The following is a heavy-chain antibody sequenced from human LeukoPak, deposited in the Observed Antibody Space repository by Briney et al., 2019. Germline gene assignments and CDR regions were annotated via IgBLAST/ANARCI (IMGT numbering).Heavy chain of an antibody. CDR2: IYYSGST. J-gene: IGHJ5*02. V-gene: IGHV4-39*01. D-gene: IGHD3-10*01. Sequence: SETLTLTCTVSGGSISSSSYYWGWIRQPPGKGLEWIGSIYYSGSTYYNPSLKSRATISVDTSKNQFSLKLSSVTAADTAVYYCARHGLWFGALYPFDHWGQGRLVTVSS. CDR3: ARHGLWFGALYPFDH. CDR1: GGSISSSSYY.